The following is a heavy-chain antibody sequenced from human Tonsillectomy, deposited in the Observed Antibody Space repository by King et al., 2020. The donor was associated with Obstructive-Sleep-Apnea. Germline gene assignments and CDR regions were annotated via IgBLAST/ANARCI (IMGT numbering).Heavy chain of an antibody. V-gene: IGHV4-34*01. Sequence: VQLQQWGAGLLKPSETLSLTCAVFGGSFSDYYWSWIRQPPGKGLEWIGEINHSGTTNYNPSLRSRVSITVDTSKNQFSLKLISVTAADTAVYYCARGSGAAAVNWFDPWGQGTLVTVSS. J-gene: IGHJ5*02. CDR2: INHSGTT. CDR3: ARGSGAAAVNWFDP. CDR1: GGSFSDYY. D-gene: IGHD6-13*01.